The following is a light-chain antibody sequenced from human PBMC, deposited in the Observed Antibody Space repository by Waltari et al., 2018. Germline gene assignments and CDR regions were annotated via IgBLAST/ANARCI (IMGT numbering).Light chain of an antibody. V-gene: IGKV1-5*02. J-gene: IGKJ2*01. CDR1: QSISGW. Sequence: DIQMTPSPSTLPASVGDRVTIICRASQSISGWLAWYQQKPGKAPKLLIYQASTLQGGVPSRFSGSGSGTEFTLIISSLQPDDCATYYCQQYYSYPYTFGQGTKLEFK. CDR3: QQYYSYPYT. CDR2: QAS.